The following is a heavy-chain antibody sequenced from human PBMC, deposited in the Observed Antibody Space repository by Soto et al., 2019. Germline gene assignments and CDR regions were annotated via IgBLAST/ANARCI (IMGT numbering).Heavy chain of an antibody. CDR2: ISGSGGST. CDR3: AKDRALGDFWSGYQDYYYYYGMGV. Sequence: GGSLRLSCAASGFTFSSYAMSWVRQAPGKGLEWVSAISGSGGSTYYADSVKGRFTISRDDSKNTLCLQMNSLRAEDTAGYYSAKDRALGDFWSGYQDYYYYYGMGVWGQGTTVTVSS. D-gene: IGHD3-3*01. J-gene: IGHJ6*02. CDR1: GFTFSSYA. V-gene: IGHV3-23*01.